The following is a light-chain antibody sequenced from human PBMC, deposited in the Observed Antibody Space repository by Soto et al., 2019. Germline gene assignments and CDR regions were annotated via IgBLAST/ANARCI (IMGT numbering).Light chain of an antibody. J-gene: IGKJ2*01. CDR1: QDTRKY. Sequence: DIQMTQSPSSLSASVGDRVTITCQASQDTRKYSNWYQQKPGKAPKLLIYDASNLATGVPSRFSGSGSGTDFTFTISSLQPEDIATYYCQQYDNLPYTFGQGTKLEI. V-gene: IGKV1-33*01. CDR3: QQYDNLPYT. CDR2: DAS.